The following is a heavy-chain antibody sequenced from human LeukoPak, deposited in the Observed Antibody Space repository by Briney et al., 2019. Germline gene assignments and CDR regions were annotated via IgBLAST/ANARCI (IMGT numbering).Heavy chain of an antibody. V-gene: IGHV4-39*01. CDR2: IYYSGST. Sequence: SETLSLTCTVSGGSISSSSYYWGWIRQPPGKGLEWIGSIYYSGSTYYNPSLKSRVTISVDTSKNQFSLKLSSVTAADTAVYYCGVIAAAGTPYYFDYWGQGTLVTVSS. D-gene: IGHD6-13*01. CDR1: GGSISSSSYY. J-gene: IGHJ4*02. CDR3: GVIAAAGTPYYFDY.